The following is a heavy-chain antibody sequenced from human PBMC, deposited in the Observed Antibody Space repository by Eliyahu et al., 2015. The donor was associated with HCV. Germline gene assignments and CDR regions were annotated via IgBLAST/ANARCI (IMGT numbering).Heavy chain of an antibody. CDR2: INTDGRTT. Sequence: EVQLVEPGGHLVQPGGSLRLSCAASGSTFSSYWMHWVRQAPGKGLVWVSRINTDGRTTNYADSVKGRFTISRDNAKNTLYLQMNSLRAEDTAVYYCATAGQFRLDVWGQGTTVTVSS. V-gene: IGHV3-74*01. CDR1: GSTFSSYW. CDR3: ATAGQFRLDV. D-gene: IGHD5-24*01. J-gene: IGHJ6*02.